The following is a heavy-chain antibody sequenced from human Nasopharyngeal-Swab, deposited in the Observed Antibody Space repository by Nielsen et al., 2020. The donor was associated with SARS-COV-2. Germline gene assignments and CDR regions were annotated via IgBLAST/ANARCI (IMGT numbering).Heavy chain of an antibody. Sequence: ASVKVSCKASGYTFTSYYMHWVRQAPGQGLEWMGIINPSGGSTSYAQKFQGRVTITADESTSTAYMELSSLRSEDTAVYYCARSGDTAMVLGAFDIWGQGTMVTVSS. V-gene: IGHV1-46*01. J-gene: IGHJ3*02. CDR3: ARSGDTAMVLGAFDI. CDR2: INPSGGST. CDR1: GYTFTSYY. D-gene: IGHD5-18*01.